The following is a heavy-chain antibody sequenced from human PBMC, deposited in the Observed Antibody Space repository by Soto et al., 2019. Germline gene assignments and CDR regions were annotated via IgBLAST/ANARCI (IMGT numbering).Heavy chain of an antibody. D-gene: IGHD3-10*01. Sequence: QVQLQQWGAGLLKPSETLSLTCAVYGGSFSGYYWSWIRQPPGKGLEWSGEINHTGSSIYNPCLESRVTMSVDTSKNQFSLKLSSVTAADTAVYYCARVQWFGMDGRYWGQGTLVTVSS. J-gene: IGHJ4*02. CDR3: ARVQWFGMDGRY. V-gene: IGHV4-34*02. CDR2: INHTGSS. CDR1: GGSFSGYY.